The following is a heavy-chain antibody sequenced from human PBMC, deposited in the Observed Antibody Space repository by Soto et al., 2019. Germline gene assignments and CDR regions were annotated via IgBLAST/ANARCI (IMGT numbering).Heavy chain of an antibody. V-gene: IGHV1-3*05. D-gene: IGHD6-19*01. Sequence: QVQLVQSGAEEKKPGASVKVSCKASGYTFTGYAMHWVRQAPGQRLEWMGWIIAGNGNTKYSQKFQGRVTITRDTSANTAYRDLSSLRSEDTAVYYCARAVAVPADFDLWGQGTLVTVSS. CDR3: ARAVAVPADFDL. CDR1: GYTFTGYA. CDR2: IIAGNGNT. J-gene: IGHJ4*02.